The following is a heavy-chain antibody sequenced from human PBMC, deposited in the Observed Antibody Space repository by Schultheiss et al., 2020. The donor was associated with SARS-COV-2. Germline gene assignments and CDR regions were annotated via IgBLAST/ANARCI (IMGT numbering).Heavy chain of an antibody. CDR2: IYYSGST. CDR3: ARENIVGAPYYDF. Sequence: SQTLSLTCAVSGGSISSGGYYWSWIRQHPGKGLEWIGYIYYSGSTYYNPSLKSRVTISVDTSKNQFSLKLTSVAAADTAVYYCARENIVGAPYYDFWGQGTLVTVSS. D-gene: IGHD1-26*01. CDR1: GGSISSGGYY. J-gene: IGHJ4*02. V-gene: IGHV4-31*11.